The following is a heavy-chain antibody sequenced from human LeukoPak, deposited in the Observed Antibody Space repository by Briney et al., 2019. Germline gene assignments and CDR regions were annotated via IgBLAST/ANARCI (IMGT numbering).Heavy chain of an antibody. CDR3: AKDGAQYSSGPECDP. D-gene: IGHD6-19*01. J-gene: IGHJ5*02. V-gene: IGHV3-23*01. CDR1: GLHFSGTA. CDR2: ISHDGMNA. Sequence: GGSLRLSCAASGLHFSGTAMSWVRQAPGKGLEWVSAISHDGMNAYYADSVKGRFTISRDNSKKTVSLEMSSLTAADTGVYHCAKDGAQYSSGPECDPRRQGALVTVSP.